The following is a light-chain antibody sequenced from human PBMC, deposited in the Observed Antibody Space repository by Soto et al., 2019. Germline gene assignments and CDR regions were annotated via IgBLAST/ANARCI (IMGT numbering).Light chain of an antibody. Sequence: QSVLTQPPSVSGAPGQRVTISCSGSSSNIGAGSVVHWYQQLPGTAPKLLIYGNSRRSSGVPDRFYGSKSGTSASLAITGLQAEDEADYYCQSYDNSPSGIYVFGTGTKLTVL. CDR3: QSYDNSPSGIYV. J-gene: IGLJ1*01. CDR2: GNS. CDR1: SSNIGAGSV. V-gene: IGLV1-40*01.